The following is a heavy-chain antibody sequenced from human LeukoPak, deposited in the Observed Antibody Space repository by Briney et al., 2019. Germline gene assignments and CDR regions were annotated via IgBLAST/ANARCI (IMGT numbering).Heavy chain of an antibody. V-gene: IGHV3-23*01. J-gene: IGHJ4*02. Sequence: GGSLRLSCAASGFTFSSYAMSWVRQAPGKGLEWVSAIGGSGGSTYYADSVKGRFTISRENSKNTLYLQMNSLRAEDTAVYYCAKGDGSSWLGAFDYWGQGTLVTVSS. CDR3: AKGDGSSWLGAFDY. CDR2: IGGSGGST. CDR1: GFTFSSYA. D-gene: IGHD6-13*01.